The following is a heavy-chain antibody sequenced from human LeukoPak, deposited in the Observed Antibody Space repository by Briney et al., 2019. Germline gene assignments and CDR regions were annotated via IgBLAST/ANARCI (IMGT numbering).Heavy chain of an antibody. D-gene: IGHD1-26*01. CDR1: GFTFSSYS. Sequence: GGSLRLSCAPSGFTFSSYSMSWVRQAAGKGLEWVSAVSGSGGSTYYADSVKGPFTLSRGNSKDTVCLQMNSRKAEDPGCLYRAKELLSGELGYGMDVWGQGTTVTVSS. J-gene: IGHJ6*02. V-gene: IGHV3-23*01. CDR3: AKELLSGELGYGMDV. CDR2: VSGSGGST.